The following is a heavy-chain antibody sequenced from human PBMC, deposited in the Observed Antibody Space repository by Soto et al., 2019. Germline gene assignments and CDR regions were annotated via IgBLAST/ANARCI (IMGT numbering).Heavy chain of an antibody. J-gene: IGHJ4*02. V-gene: IGHV3-48*01. CDR3: ARGPPAWDTAMAVIDY. D-gene: IGHD5-18*01. CDR1: GFTFSSYS. CDR2: ISSSSSTI. Sequence: GGSLRLSCAASGFTFSSYSMNWVRQAPGKGLEWVSYISSSSSTIYYADSVKGRFTISRDNAKNSLYLQMNSLRAEDTAVYYCARGPPAWDTAMAVIDYWGQGTLVTVSS.